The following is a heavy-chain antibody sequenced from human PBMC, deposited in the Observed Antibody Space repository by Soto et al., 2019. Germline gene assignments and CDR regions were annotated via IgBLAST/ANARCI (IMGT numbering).Heavy chain of an antibody. CDR1: GGSISSSSHY. D-gene: IGHD6-19*01. V-gene: IGHV4-39*01. CDR2: IYYSGST. CDR3: GCSGREGY. J-gene: IGHJ4*02. Sequence: QLQLQESGPGLVKPSETLSLTRTVSGGSISSSSHYWGRMRQPPGKGLGWIGSIYYSGSTYYNPSLKSRVTISVDTSKNQFSLKLSSVTAADTAVYYCGCSGREGYWGQGTLVTVSS.